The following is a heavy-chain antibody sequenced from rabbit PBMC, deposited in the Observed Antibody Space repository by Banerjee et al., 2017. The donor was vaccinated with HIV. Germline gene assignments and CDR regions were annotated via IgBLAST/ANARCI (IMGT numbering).Heavy chain of an antibody. CDR2: IYTGDGNT. J-gene: IGHJ2*01. CDR1: GFSFSNKYV. V-gene: IGHV1S45*01. Sequence: QEQLEESGGGLVKPEGSLTLTCKASGFSFSNKYVMCWVRQAPGKGLEWIACIYTGDGNTHYASWAKGRFTISKTSSTVDLKMTSLTVADTATYFCARGGGGYAGYGHGDDAFDPWGQGTLVTVS. D-gene: IGHD7-1*01. CDR3: ARGGGGYAGYGHGDDAFDP.